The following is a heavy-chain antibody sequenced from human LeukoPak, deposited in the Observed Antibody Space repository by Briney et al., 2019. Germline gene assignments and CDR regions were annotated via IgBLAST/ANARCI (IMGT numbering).Heavy chain of an antibody. V-gene: IGHV4-59*08. CDR1: GGSISSYY. CDR3: ARSTEYYYDSSGFCFDY. J-gene: IGHJ4*02. Sequence: PSETLSLTCTVSGGSISSYYWSWIRQPPGKGLEWIGYIYYSGSTNYNPSLKSRVTISVDTSKNQFSLKLSSVTAADTAVYYCARSTEYYYDSSGFCFDYWGQGTLVTVSS. D-gene: IGHD3-22*01. CDR2: IYYSGST.